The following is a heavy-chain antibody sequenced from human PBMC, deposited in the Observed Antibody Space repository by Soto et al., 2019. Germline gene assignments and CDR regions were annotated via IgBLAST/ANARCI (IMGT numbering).Heavy chain of an antibody. Sequence: AGSLRLSCAASGFTFARYTTNWVRQAPGKGLEWVSSISSTTNYIYYGDSMKGRFTISRDNAKNSPYLEMNSLRAEDTAVYYCARESEDLTSNFDYWGQGTLVTSPQ. CDR3: ARESEDLTSNFDY. CDR1: GFTFARYT. J-gene: IGHJ4*02. CDR2: ISSTTNYI. V-gene: IGHV3-21*06.